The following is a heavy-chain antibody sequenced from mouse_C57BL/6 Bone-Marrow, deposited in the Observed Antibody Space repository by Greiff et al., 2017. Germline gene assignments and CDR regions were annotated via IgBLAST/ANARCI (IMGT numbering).Heavy chain of an antibody. Sequence: VQLQESGAELARPGASVTLSCKASGYTFTSYGISWVKQRTGQGLEWIGEIYPRSGNTYYNAKFKGKATLTADKSSSTAYMELRSLTAEDSADYFCGSLTWFDYWGQGTLVTVSA. V-gene: IGHV1-81*01. J-gene: IGHJ3*01. CDR1: GYTFTSYG. CDR2: IYPRSGNT. CDR3: GSLTWFDY.